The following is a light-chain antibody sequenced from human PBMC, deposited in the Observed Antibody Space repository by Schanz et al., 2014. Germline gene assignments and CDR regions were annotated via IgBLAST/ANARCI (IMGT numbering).Light chain of an antibody. CDR1: QSFSSSY. CDR3: QHYSMSPL. Sequence: EIVLTQSPGTLSLSPGERATLSCRASQSFSSSYLAWYQQKPGQAPRLLIYGASNRATGIPDRFTGSGSGTDFTLTISRLEPEDFAVYYCQHYSMSPLFGQGTRVEI. V-gene: IGKV3-20*01. CDR2: GAS. J-gene: IGKJ1*01.